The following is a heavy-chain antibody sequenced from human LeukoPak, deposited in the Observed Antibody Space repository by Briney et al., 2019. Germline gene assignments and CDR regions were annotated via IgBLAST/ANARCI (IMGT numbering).Heavy chain of an antibody. CDR2: IRYDGSNK. CDR3: AKDDWFLWHNELDAFDI. V-gene: IGHV3-30*02. J-gene: IGHJ3*02. D-gene: IGHD3-9*01. Sequence: PGGSLRLSCAASGFTFSSYGMHWVRQAPGKGLEWVAFIRYDGSNKYYADSVKGRFTISRDNSKNTLYLQMNSLRAEDTAVYYCAKDDWFLWHNELDAFDIWGQGTMVTVSS. CDR1: GFTFSSYG.